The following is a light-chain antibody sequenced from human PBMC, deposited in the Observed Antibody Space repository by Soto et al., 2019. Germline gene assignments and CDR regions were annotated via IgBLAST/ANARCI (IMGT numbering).Light chain of an antibody. CDR3: QKHDGVPQ. CDR2: DSS. V-gene: IGKV1-33*01. J-gene: IGKJ3*01. Sequence: DIQVTQSPSSLSASVGDRVTITCQASQDITNHLKWYQHKPGKAPKLLICDSSDLETGVPSRFSGSGSGTYFTLTISSLQPEDIATYYCQKHDGVPQFGPGTRIDIK. CDR1: QDITNH.